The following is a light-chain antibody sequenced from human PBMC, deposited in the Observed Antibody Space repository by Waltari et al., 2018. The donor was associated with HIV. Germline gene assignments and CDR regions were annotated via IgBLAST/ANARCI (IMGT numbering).Light chain of an antibody. CDR3: SSYTSSNTFVV. CDR2: EVS. J-gene: IGLJ2*01. Sequence: QSALTPPPSVSGSPGQSVTIPCTGTISDVGNYNRVSWYQQPPGSAPKLMIYEVSNRPSGVPRRFSGSKSGNTASLTISGLQAEDEADYYCSSYTSSNTFVVFGGGTKLTVL. CDR1: ISDVGNYNR. V-gene: IGLV2-18*02.